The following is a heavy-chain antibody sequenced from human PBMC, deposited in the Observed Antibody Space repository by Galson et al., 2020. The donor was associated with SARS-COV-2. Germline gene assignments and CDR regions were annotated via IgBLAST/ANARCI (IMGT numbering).Heavy chain of an antibody. CDR1: GYTFTNYG. V-gene: IGHV1-18*04. CDR3: ARSGGSYDFWSGYYFDY. Sequence: ASVKVSCKASGYTFTNYGVSWVRQAPGQGLQWMGWISAYNGNTNYAQRFQGRLTMTTDTSTSTAYMELRTVRSDDTAVYYCARSGGSYDFWSGYYFDYWGQGTLVTVSS. D-gene: IGHD3-3*01. CDR2: ISAYNGNT. J-gene: IGHJ4*02.